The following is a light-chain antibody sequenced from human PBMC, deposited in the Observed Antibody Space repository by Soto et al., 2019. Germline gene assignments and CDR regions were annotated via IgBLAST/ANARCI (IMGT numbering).Light chain of an antibody. J-gene: IGLJ2*01. CDR3: SSYTSSSTVV. V-gene: IGLV2-14*01. CDR1: SGDVGRYDY. Sequence: QSALTQPASVSGSPGQSIAISCTGTSGDVGRYDYVSWYQQHPGKAPKLMIFDVSNRPSGISDRFSGSKSGNTASLTISGLQAEDEADYYCSSYTSSSTVVFGGGTKVTVL. CDR2: DVS.